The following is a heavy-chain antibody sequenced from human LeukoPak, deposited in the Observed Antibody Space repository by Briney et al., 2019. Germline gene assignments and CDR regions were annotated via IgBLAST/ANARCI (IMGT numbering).Heavy chain of an antibody. Sequence: PSETLSLTCTVSGGSINSYYWTWIRQPPGKGLEWIGYIYYSGSTNYNPSLESRVTISVDTLKNQCSLRLSSVTAADTAVYYCARRLFYYHYMDVWGKGTTVTVSS. CDR1: GGSINSYY. V-gene: IGHV4-59*01. CDR2: IYYSGST. CDR3: ARRLFYYHYMDV. D-gene: IGHD3-22*01. J-gene: IGHJ6*03.